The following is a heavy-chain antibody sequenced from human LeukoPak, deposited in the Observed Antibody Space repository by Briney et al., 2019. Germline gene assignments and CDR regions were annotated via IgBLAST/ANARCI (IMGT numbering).Heavy chain of an antibody. CDR3: ARDGRRLTDIVVVVAAFFDY. D-gene: IGHD2-15*01. V-gene: IGHV1-18*01. Sequence: GASVKVSCKTSGYSFTTNGISWVRQAPGQGLEWMGWISTNSGNTNYAQKLQGRVTMTTDTSTSTAYMELRSLRSDDTAVYYCARDGRRLTDIVVVVAAFFDYWGQGTLVTVSS. CDR2: ISTNSGNT. J-gene: IGHJ4*02. CDR1: GYSFTTNG.